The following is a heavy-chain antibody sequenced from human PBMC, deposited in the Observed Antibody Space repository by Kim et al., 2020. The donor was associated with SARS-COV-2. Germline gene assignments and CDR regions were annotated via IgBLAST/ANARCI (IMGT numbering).Heavy chain of an antibody. CDR2: ISSSGSTI. Sequence: GGSLRLSCAASGFTFSSYEMNWVRQAPGKGLEWVSYISSSGSTIYYADSVKGRFTISRDNAKNSLYLQMNSLRAEDTAVYYCASRAVADHGKETDYWGQGTLVTVSS. V-gene: IGHV3-48*03. J-gene: IGHJ4*02. D-gene: IGHD6-19*01. CDR3: ASRAVADHGKETDY. CDR1: GFTFSSYE.